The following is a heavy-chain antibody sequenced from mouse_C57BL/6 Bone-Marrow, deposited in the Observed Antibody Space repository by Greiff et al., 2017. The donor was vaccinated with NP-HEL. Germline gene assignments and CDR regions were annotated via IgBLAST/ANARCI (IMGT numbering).Heavy chain of an antibody. CDR1: GFTFSDYG. D-gene: IGHD3-2*02. CDR2: ISSGSSTI. V-gene: IGHV5-17*01. Sequence: EVKLMESGGGLVKPGGSLKLSCAASGFTFSDYGMHWVRQAPEKGLEWVAYISSGSSTIYYADTVKGRFTIARDNAKNTLFLQMTSLRSEDTAMYYCASRGSSGYYYAMDDWGQGTSVTVSS. J-gene: IGHJ4*01. CDR3: ASRGSSGYYYAMDD.